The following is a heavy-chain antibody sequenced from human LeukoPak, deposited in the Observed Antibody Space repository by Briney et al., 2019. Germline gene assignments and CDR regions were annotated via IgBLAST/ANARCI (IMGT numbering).Heavy chain of an antibody. CDR2: VYNSGIT. J-gene: IGHJ4*02. Sequence: PSETLSLTCTVSGGPISNYYWTWIWQSPGQGLEWIGYVYNSGITDYNPSLKSRLTISLDTSQNQFSLRLSSMTAADTAVYYCARSRGLAGAATVIDYWGQGTRVIVSS. CDR3: ARSRGLAGAATVIDY. V-gene: IGHV4-59*08. CDR1: GGPISNYY. D-gene: IGHD6-25*01.